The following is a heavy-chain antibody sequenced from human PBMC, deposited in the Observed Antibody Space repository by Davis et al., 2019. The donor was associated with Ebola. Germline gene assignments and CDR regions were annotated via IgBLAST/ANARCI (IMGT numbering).Heavy chain of an antibody. CDR2: IDHSGST. Sequence: SETLSLTCAVYGGSFSGFYWSWIRQAPGKGLEWIGEIDHSGSTNYNPSLKSRLTISVDTSKNQFSLRLNSVTAADTAVYYCARGQLTSNIVVVTASHFDYWGQGTLVTVSS. V-gene: IGHV4-34*01. CDR1: GGSFSGFY. J-gene: IGHJ4*01. D-gene: IGHD2-21*02. CDR3: ARGQLTSNIVVVTASHFDY.